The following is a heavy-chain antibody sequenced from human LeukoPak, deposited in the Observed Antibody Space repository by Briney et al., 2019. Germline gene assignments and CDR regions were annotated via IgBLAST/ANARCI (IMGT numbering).Heavy chain of an antibody. CDR1: GGSISSGGYY. CDR3: ARQVVAASYYFDY. CDR2: IYYSGST. V-gene: IGHV4-31*03. Sequence: PSQTLSLTCTVSGGSISSGGYYWSWIRQHPGKGLEWIGYIYYSGSTYYNPSLKSRVTISVDTSKNQFSLKLSPVTAADTAVYYCARQVVAASYYFDYWGQGTLVTVSS. J-gene: IGHJ4*02. D-gene: IGHD2-15*01.